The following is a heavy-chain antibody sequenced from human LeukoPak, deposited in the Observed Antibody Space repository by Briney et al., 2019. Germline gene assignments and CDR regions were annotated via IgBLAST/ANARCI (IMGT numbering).Heavy chain of an antibody. V-gene: IGHV3-48*04. CDR2: ISSSGSTI. Sequence: GALRLSCAASGFTFSSYAMSWVRQAPGKGLEWVSYISSSGSTIYYADSVKGRFTISRDNAKNSPYLQMNSLRAEDTAVHYCAELGITMIGGVWGKGTTVTISS. CDR3: AELGITMIGGV. D-gene: IGHD3-10*02. J-gene: IGHJ6*04. CDR1: GFTFSSYA.